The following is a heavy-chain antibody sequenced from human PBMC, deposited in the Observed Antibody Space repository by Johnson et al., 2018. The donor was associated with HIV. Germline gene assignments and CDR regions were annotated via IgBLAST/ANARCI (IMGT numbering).Heavy chain of an antibody. CDR2: IRSKAYGGTT. J-gene: IGHJ3*02. V-gene: IGHV3-49*04. CDR1: GFTFGDYA. D-gene: IGHD6-19*01. CDR3: TRDTSVYSSGWGDAFDI. Sequence: VQLVESGGGLVQPGRSLRLSCTASGFTFGDYAMSWVRQAPGKGLEWVGFIRSKAYGGTTEYAASVKGRFTISRDDSNSIAYLQMNSLKTEDTAVYYCTRDTSVYSSGWGDAFDIWGQGTMVTVSS.